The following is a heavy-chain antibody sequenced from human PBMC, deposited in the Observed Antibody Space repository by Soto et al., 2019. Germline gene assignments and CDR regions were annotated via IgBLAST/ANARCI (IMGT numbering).Heavy chain of an antibody. CDR3: ARDVDKPYYYYRLDV. D-gene: IGHD5-12*01. CDR2: ISGYNGHT. Sequence: ASVKVSCKASGYTFTTYGISWVRQAPGQGLEWMGWISGYNGHTKYAQKFQGRVTMTTDTSTSTVYMDLRSLRSDDTAVYYCARDVDKPYYYYRLDVSGQGTTVTDSS. J-gene: IGHJ6*02. V-gene: IGHV1-18*01. CDR1: GYTFTTYG.